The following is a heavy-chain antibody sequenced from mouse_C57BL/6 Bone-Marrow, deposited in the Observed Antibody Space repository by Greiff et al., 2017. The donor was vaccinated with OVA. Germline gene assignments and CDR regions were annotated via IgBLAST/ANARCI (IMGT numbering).Heavy chain of an antibody. J-gene: IGHJ4*01. D-gene: IGHD2-2*01. CDR1: GFTFSDYY. CDR2: ISNGGGST. V-gene: IGHV5-12*01. Sequence: EVKLMESGGGLVQPGGSLKLSCAASGFTFSDYYMYWVRQTPEKRLEWVAYISNGGGSTYYPDTVKGRFTISRDNAKNTLYLQMSRLKSEDTAMYYCARHFYGYGGGYYAMDYWGQGTSVTVSS. CDR3: ARHFYGYGGGYYAMDY.